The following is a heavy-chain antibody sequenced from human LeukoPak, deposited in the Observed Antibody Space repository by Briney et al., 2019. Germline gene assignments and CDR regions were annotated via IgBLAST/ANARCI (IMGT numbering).Heavy chain of an antibody. Sequence: GGSLRLSCSGSGFTFMNYVMDWVRQAPGKGLEWVSSIRLGGGLTHSADPVKGRFIISRDMNTLFLQMNNLRPEDTAMYYCARKITMVRGPLIKGYFDLWGRGTLVSVSS. CDR1: GFTFMNYV. CDR3: ARKITMVRGPLIKGYFDL. J-gene: IGHJ2*01. D-gene: IGHD3-10*01. V-gene: IGHV3-23*01. CDR2: IRLGGGLT.